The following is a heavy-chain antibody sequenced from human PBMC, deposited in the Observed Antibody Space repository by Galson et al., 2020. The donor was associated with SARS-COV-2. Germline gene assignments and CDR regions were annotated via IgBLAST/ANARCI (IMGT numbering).Heavy chain of an antibody. V-gene: IGHV3-23*01. CDR1: GFTFSSYA. D-gene: IGHD6-19*01. J-gene: IGHJ4*02. Sequence: GGSLRLSCAASGFTFSSYAMSWVRQAPGKGLEWVSAISGSGGSTYYADSVKGRFTISRDNSKNTLYLQMNSLRAEDTAVYYCAKEAMGSGWHRWDSGYFDYWGQGTLVTVSS. CDR2: ISGSGGST. CDR3: AKEAMGSGWHRWDSGYFDY.